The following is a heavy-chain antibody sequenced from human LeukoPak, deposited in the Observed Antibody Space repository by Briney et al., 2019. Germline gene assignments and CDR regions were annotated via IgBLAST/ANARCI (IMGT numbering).Heavy chain of an antibody. CDR1: GFTFSSYW. V-gene: IGHV3-74*01. Sequence: GGSLRLSCAASGFTFSSYWMHWVRQAPGKGLVWVSRINSDGGTTNYADYVKGRFTISRDNAKNTLYLQMNSLRVEDTAFYYCAKDNRRHYTSGPNPDSLHWGQGALVTVSS. J-gene: IGHJ4*02. CDR3: AKDNRRHYTSGPNPDSLH. CDR2: INSDGGTT. D-gene: IGHD6-19*01.